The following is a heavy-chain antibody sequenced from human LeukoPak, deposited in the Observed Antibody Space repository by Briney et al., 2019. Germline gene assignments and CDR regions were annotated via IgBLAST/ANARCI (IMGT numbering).Heavy chain of an antibody. CDR3: VRDSSKWYFDF. J-gene: IGHJ4*02. D-gene: IGHD2-2*01. Sequence: HTGGSLRLSCAASGFTFSAYWIHWVRRPPGKGLVWVACVSSDGSVTYYADSVKGRFTISRDNAKNSLDLQMNSLRVEDTAVYYCVRDSSKWYFDFWGQGSLVTVSS. V-gene: IGHV3-74*01. CDR2: VSSDGSVT. CDR1: GFTFSAYW.